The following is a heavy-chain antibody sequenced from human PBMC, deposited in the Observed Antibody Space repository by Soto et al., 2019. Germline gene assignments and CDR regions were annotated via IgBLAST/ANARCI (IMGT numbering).Heavy chain of an antibody. CDR1: GGTFSSYA. CDR3: ARVVGRDYGDYVGYFDY. J-gene: IGHJ4*02. CDR2: IIPIFGTA. V-gene: IGHV1-69*12. D-gene: IGHD4-17*01. Sequence: QVQLVQSGAEVKKPGSSVKVSCEASGGTFSSYAISWVRQAPGQGLEWMGGIIPIFGTANYAQKFQGRVTITADESTSTAYMELSSLRSEDTAVYYCARVVGRDYGDYVGYFDYWGQGTLVTVSS.